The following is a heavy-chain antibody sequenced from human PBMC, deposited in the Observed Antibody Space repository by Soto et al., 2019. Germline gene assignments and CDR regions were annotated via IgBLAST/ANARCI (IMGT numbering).Heavy chain of an antibody. D-gene: IGHD2-21*02. CDR1: GFTVSSNY. CDR3: ASLYCGGDCSKYRLRHAFDI. V-gene: IGHV3-53*01. CDR2: IYSGGST. J-gene: IGHJ3*02. Sequence: GGSLRLSCAASGFTVSSNYMSWVRQAPGKGLEWVSVIYSGGSTYYADSVKGRFTISRDNSKNTLYLQMNSLRAEDTAVYYCASLYCGGDCSKYRLRHAFDIWGQGTMVTVSS.